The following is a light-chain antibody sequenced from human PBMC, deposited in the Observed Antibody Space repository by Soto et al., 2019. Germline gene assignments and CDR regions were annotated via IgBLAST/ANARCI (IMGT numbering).Light chain of an antibody. CDR1: SSDVGGYNY. V-gene: IGLV2-14*01. CDR2: EVS. J-gene: IGLJ2*01. Sequence: QSALTQPASVSGSPGQSITISCTGTSSDVGGYNYVSWYQQHPGKVPKLMIYEVSNRPSGVSNRVSGSKSGNTASLTISGLQAEDEADYYCSSYTSSSTRLFGGGTKLTVL. CDR3: SSYTSSSTRL.